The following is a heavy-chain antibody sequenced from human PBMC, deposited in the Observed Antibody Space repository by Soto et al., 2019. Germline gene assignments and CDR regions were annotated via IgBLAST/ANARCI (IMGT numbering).Heavy chain of an antibody. CDR3: AKDSMRGEVTAALNFDN. D-gene: IGHD2-2*01. Sequence: QVQLVESGGGVVQPGRSLRLSCAASGFTFSYYGMYWVRQSSGKGLEWVAIISYEGKKKYYADSVKGRFSISRDNSKNTLYQQMDSLRAEDTAVYYCAKDSMRGEVTAALNFDNWGQGTLVTVSS. CDR1: GFTFSYYG. V-gene: IGHV3-30*18. CDR2: ISYEGKKK. J-gene: IGHJ4*02.